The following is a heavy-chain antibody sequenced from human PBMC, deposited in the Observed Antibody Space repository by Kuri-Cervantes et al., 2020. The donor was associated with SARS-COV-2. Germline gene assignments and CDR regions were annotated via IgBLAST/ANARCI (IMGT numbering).Heavy chain of an antibody. CDR3: ARDLACGYGSGSEFDY. V-gene: IGHV3-74*01. Sequence: GGSLRLSCAASGFTFSSYSMNWVRQAPGKGLVWVSRINSDGSSTSYADSVKGRFTISRDNAKNTLYLQMNSLRAEDTAVYYCARDLACGYGSGSEFDYWGQGTLVTVSS. CDR1: GFTFSSYS. J-gene: IGHJ4*02. D-gene: IGHD3-10*01. CDR2: INSDGSST.